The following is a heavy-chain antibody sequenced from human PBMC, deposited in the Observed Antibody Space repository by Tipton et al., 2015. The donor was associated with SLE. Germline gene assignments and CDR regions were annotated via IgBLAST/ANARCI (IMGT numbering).Heavy chain of an antibody. J-gene: IGHJ6*03. Sequence: TLSLTCTVSGGSISSSTYYWGWIRQAPGKGLEWIGGIFYTGNTYYNPSLKSRVTISVDTSKNQLSLNLNPVTAADTAVYYCARAGSYPYYYYYMDVWGKGTTVTVSS. V-gene: IGHV4-39*07. CDR3: ARAGSYPYYYYYMDV. D-gene: IGHD1-26*01. CDR2: IFYTGNT. CDR1: GGSISSSTYY.